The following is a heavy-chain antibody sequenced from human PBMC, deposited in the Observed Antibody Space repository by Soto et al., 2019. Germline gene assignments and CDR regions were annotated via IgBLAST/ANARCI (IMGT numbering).Heavy chain of an antibody. J-gene: IGHJ4*02. D-gene: IGHD6-19*01. CDR3: ARSVEGHFDY. Sequence: EVQLVESGGNLVQPGGSLRLSCAASGFRFSIYSMNWVRQAPGKGLEWSAYITSDTKTIKYADSVKGRFTISRDNGKNSGYLHMNSLRDEDTAVYYCARSVEGHFDYWGQGTVVTVSA. CDR2: ITSDTKTI. V-gene: IGHV3-48*02. CDR1: GFRFSIYS.